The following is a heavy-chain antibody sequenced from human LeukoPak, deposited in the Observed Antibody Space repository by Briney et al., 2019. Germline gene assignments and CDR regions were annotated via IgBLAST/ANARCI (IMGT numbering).Heavy chain of an antibody. J-gene: IGHJ5*02. Sequence: GESLKISCKGSGYSFTSYWIGWVRQLPGKGLEWMGIIYPGDSDTRYSPSFQGQVTISADKSISPAYLQWSSLKASDTAMYYCARRRLGREASHYYGSGSYYNAANNWFDPWGQGTLVTVSS. CDR3: ARRRLGREASHYYGSGSYYNAANNWFDP. CDR2: IYPGDSDT. D-gene: IGHD3-10*01. V-gene: IGHV5-51*01. CDR1: GYSFTSYW.